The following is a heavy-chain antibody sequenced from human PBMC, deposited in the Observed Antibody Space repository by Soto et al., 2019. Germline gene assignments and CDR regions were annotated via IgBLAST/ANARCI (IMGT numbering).Heavy chain of an antibody. CDR1: GFTFSSYG. CDR3: AKGHPLR. V-gene: IGHV3-30*18. D-gene: IGHD5-12*01. Sequence: QVQLVESGGGVVQPGRSLRLSCAASGFTFSSYGMHWVRQAPGKGLEWVAVISYDGSNKYYADSVKGRFTISRDNSKNTLYLQMNSLRAEDTAVYYCAKGHPLRWGQGTLVTVSS. CDR2: ISYDGSNK. J-gene: IGHJ4*02.